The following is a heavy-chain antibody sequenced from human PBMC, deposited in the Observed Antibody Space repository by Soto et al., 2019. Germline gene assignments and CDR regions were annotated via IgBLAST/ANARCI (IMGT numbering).Heavy chain of an antibody. CDR3: ARSGYSYGPFDY. Sequence: EVQLVESGGGLIQPGGSLRFSCAASGFTVRSTYMSWVRQAPGKGLEWVSVTYSGGSTYYADSVKGRFTISRDNSKNTLYLQMNSLRAEDTAVYYCARSGYSYGPFDYWGQGTLVTVSS. CDR1: GFTVRSTY. CDR2: TYSGGST. V-gene: IGHV3-53*01. D-gene: IGHD5-18*01. J-gene: IGHJ4*02.